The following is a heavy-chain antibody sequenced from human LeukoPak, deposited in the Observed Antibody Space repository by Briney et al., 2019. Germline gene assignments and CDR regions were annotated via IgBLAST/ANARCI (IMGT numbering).Heavy chain of an antibody. CDR2: IYSGGST. CDR3: ARDQGHYDILTGYVYFGMDV. J-gene: IGHJ6*02. D-gene: IGHD3-9*01. Sequence: GGSLRLSCAASGFTVSSNYMSWVRQAPGKGLEWVSVIYSGGSTYYADSVKGRFTISRDNSKNTLYLQMNSLRAEDTAVYYCARDQGHYDILTGYVYFGMDVWGQGTTVTVSS. CDR1: GFTVSSNY. V-gene: IGHV3-53*01.